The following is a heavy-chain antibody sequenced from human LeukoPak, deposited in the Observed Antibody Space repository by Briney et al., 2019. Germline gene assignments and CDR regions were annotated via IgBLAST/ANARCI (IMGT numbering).Heavy chain of an antibody. CDR2: ISGSGGST. CDR3: AKDSSLSAAVISYYFDY. V-gene: IGHV3-23*01. D-gene: IGHD6-13*01. J-gene: IGHJ4*02. CDR1: EFTFSSYA. Sequence: GGSLRLSCAASEFTFSSYAMNWVRQAPGKGLEWVSAISGSGGSTYYADSVKGRFTISRDNSKNTLYLQMNSLRAEDTAVYYCAKDSSLSAAVISYYFDYWGQGTLVTVSS.